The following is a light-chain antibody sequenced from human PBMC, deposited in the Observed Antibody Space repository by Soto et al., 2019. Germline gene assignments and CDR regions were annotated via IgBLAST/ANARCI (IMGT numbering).Light chain of an antibody. CDR1: SSNIGSNT. V-gene: IGLV1-44*01. CDR2: NNN. J-gene: IGLJ2*01. CDR3: AAWVDSLNGPV. Sequence: QSVLTQPPSASGTPGQSVTISCSGSSSNIGSNTVNWYQQLPGTAPKLLIYNNNQRPSGVPDRFSGSKSGTSASLAISGLQSDDEADYHCAAWVDSLNGPVFGGGTKLTVL.